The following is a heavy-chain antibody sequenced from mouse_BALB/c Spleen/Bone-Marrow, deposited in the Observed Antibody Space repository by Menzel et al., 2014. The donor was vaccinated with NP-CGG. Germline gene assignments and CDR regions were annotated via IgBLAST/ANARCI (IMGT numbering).Heavy chain of an antibody. J-gene: IGHJ2*01. Sequence: EVQGVESGGGLVQPGGSRKLSCAASGFTFSDYGMAWVRQAPGQWPEWVAFISNLAYSIYYTDTVTGRFTISRENAKNTLYRELRSLRSEDTAMYYCARALAYGSSFDYWGQGTTLTVAS. CDR1: GFTFSDYG. V-gene: IGHV5-15*02. D-gene: IGHD1-1*01. CDR2: ISNLAYSI. CDR3: ARALAYGSSFDY.